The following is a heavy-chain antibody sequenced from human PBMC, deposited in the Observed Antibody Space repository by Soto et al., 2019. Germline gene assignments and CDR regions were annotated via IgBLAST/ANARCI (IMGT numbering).Heavy chain of an antibody. CDR3: ARSYSYARPTALVY. Sequence: QLQLQESGSGLVKPSQTLSLTCAVSGGSISSGGYSWSWIRQPPGKGLEWIGYIYHSGSTYYNPSLKSRVTISVDRSKNQFSLKLSSVTAADTAVYYCARSYSYARPTALVYWGQGTLVTVSS. J-gene: IGHJ4*02. CDR1: GGSISSGGYS. D-gene: IGHD5-18*01. V-gene: IGHV4-30-2*01. CDR2: IYHSGST.